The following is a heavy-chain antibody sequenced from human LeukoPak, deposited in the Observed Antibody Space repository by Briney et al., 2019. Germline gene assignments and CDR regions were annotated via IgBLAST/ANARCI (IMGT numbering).Heavy chain of an antibody. CDR1: GGSISSSSYD. J-gene: IGHJ4*02. D-gene: IGHD6-13*01. Sequence: NSSETLSLTCTVPGGSISSSSYDWGWIRQPPGNGLEWNGSIDYSGRTYYNPSLKSRFTISVDTPKTQFSLKLSSVTAADTAVYYCARRLAGTEDYWGQGTLVTVSS. CDR3: ARRLAGTEDY. V-gene: IGHV4-39*01. CDR2: IDYSGRT.